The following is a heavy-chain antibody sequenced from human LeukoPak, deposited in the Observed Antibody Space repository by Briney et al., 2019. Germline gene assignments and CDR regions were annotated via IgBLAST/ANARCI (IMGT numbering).Heavy chain of an antibody. CDR2: IYSGGST. Sequence: QPGGSLRLSCAASGFTVSSNYMSWVRQAPGKGLEWVSVIYSGGSTYYADSVKGRFTVSRDNSKNTLYLQMSSLRAEDTAVYYCTRVVLMVYAKAFDIWGQGTMVTVSS. D-gene: IGHD2-8*01. CDR3: TRVVLMVYAKAFDI. J-gene: IGHJ3*02. V-gene: IGHV3-66*02. CDR1: GFTVSSNY.